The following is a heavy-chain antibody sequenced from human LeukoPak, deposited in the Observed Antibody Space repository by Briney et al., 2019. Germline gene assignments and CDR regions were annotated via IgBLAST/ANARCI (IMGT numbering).Heavy chain of an antibody. CDR2: ISAYNGDT. Sequence: ASVKVSCKASGYTFTSYGINWVRQAPGQGLEWMGWISAYNGDTNYAQKLQGRVTMTTDTSTSTAYMELRSLRSDNTAVYYCARGEGATMSGDYWGQGTLVTVSS. J-gene: IGHJ4*02. D-gene: IGHD1-26*01. CDR3: ARGEGATMSGDY. V-gene: IGHV1-18*01. CDR1: GYTFTSYG.